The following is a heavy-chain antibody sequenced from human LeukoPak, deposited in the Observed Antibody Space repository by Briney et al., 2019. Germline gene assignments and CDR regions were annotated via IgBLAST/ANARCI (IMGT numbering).Heavy chain of an antibody. CDR1: GGALSSSSYY. J-gene: IGHJ5*02. Sequence: PSETLSLTCIVSGGALSSSSYYWGWIRQPPGKGLEWIGSIYDSGITYYNPSLKSRVIISVDTSKNQFSLKLSSVTAADTAVYYCARPGSSGWYTGNWFDPWGQGTLVTVSS. D-gene: IGHD6-19*01. CDR3: ARPGSSGWYTGNWFDP. V-gene: IGHV4-39*01. CDR2: IYDSGIT.